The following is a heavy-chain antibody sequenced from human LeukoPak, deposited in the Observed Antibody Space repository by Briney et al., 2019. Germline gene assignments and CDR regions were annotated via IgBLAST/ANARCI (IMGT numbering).Heavy chain of an antibody. CDR1: GFTLNSYG. J-gene: IGHJ4*02. Sequence: GGSLRLSCAASGFTLNSYGMDWVRQAPGKGLEWVSYISSSGSTIYYADSVKGRFTISRDNAKNSLYLQMNSLRAEDTAVYYCVREKGMATLDYWGQGTLVTVSS. CDR2: ISSSGSTI. D-gene: IGHD5-24*01. CDR3: VREKGMATLDY. V-gene: IGHV3-48*03.